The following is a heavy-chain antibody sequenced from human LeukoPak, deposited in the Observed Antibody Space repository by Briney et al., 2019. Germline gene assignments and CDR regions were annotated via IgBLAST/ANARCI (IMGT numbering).Heavy chain of an antibody. V-gene: IGHV3-30-3*01. J-gene: IGHJ4*02. CDR3: ARALIAAAVGYFDY. D-gene: IGHD6-13*01. CDR1: GFTFSSYA. CDR2: ISYDGSNK. Sequence: GRSLRLSCAASGFTFSSYAMHWVRQAPGKGLEWVAVISYDGSNKYYADSVKGRFTISRDNSKNTLYLQMNSLRAEDTAVYYCARALIAAAVGYFDYWGQGTLVTVSS.